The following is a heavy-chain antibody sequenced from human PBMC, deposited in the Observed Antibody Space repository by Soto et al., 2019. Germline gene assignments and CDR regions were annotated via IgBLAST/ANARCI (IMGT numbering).Heavy chain of an antibody. CDR3: ARPAGYSSSWLAYYYGMDV. CDR2: IIPIFGTA. Sequence: QVQLVQSGAEVKKPGSSVKVSCKASGGTFSSYAISWVRQAPGQGLEWMGGIIPIFGTANYAQKFQGRVTITADESTSTAYMELSSLRSEDTAGYYCARPAGYSSSWLAYYYGMDVWGQGTTVTVSS. J-gene: IGHJ6*02. D-gene: IGHD6-13*01. CDR1: GGTFSSYA. V-gene: IGHV1-69*12.